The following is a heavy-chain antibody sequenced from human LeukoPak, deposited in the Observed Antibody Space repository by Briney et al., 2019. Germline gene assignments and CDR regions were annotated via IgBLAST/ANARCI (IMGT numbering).Heavy chain of an antibody. Sequence: PGGSLRLSCAASGLSFSSYAMSWVRQAPGKGLEWVSTISGTDGWIYYADSVKGRFTISGDNSQNTLYLQMNSLRAEDTAIYYCAKCSFTSVADLDHWGQGTLVTVSS. CDR1: GLSFSSYA. V-gene: IGHV3-23*01. CDR2: ISGTDGWI. CDR3: AKCSFTSVADLDH. D-gene: IGHD6-19*01. J-gene: IGHJ4*02.